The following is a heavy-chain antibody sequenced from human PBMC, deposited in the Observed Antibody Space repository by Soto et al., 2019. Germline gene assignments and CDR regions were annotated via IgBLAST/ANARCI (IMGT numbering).Heavy chain of an antibody. CDR2: INESGST. Sequence: QVQLQQWGAGLVKPSETLSLSCAVSGQSFSGHSWAWIRQPPGKGLEWIGEINESGSTYYNPSLKRRVTIATDTSKNQFSLKLSSVSAADTAAYFCARGSGIVALPGELEDVKYDYWGQGTLVNVSS. CDR3: ARGSGIVALPGELEDVKYDY. D-gene: IGHD1-1*01. J-gene: IGHJ4*02. V-gene: IGHV4-34*01. CDR1: GQSFSGHS.